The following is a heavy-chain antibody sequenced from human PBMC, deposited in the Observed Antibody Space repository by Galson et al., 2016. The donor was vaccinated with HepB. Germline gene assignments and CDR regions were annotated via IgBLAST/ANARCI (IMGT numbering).Heavy chain of an antibody. D-gene: IGHD6-19*01. CDR2: IRSKAEGGTT. CDR3: SLTGTRCTTSACFPSYVDS. Sequence: SLRLSCASSGYTFGDDAVSWFRQAPGKGLEWVGFIRSKAEGGTTEYAASVRGRFSISLDESKTVAYLQLNSLKTEDTALYYCSLTGTRCTTSACFPSYVDSWGQGTLVTVSS. CDR1: GYTFGDDA. J-gene: IGHJ4*02. V-gene: IGHV3-49*03.